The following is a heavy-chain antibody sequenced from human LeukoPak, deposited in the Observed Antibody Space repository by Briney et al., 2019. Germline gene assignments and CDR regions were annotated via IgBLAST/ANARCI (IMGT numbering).Heavy chain of an antibody. J-gene: IGHJ4*02. CDR1: GFTFRSYG. Sequence: GTSLRLSCAASGFTFRSYGMHWVRQAPGKGLEWVALIWYDGSNENYADSVEGRFSISRDNSKNTLYLQMNGLRADDTAVYYCASFDGDYFFDYWGQGVMVTVSS. D-gene: IGHD4-17*01. CDR2: IWYDGSNE. CDR3: ASFDGDYFFDY. V-gene: IGHV3-33*01.